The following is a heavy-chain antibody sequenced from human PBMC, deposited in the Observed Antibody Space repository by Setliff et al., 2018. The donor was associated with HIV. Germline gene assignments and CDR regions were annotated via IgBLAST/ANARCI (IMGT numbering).Heavy chain of an antibody. CDR1: GFTFTNYY. Sequence: ASVKVSCKASGFTFTNYYIHWVRQAPGQGLEWMGIFNPTGGSTSYAQKFQGRVTMTSDMSTSTVYMELSSLRSEDTAVYYCARGLEQQLVNFDYWGQGTLVTVSS. CDR3: ARGLEQQLVNFDY. CDR2: FNPTGGST. D-gene: IGHD6-13*01. J-gene: IGHJ4*02. V-gene: IGHV1-46*01.